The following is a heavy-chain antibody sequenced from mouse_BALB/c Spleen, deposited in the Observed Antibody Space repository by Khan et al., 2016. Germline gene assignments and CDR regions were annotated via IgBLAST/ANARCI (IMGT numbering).Heavy chain of an antibody. Sequence: QVQLQQSGAELARPWASVKLSCKASGYTFTSYWMQWVKQRPGQGLQWIGTIYPGDGATRYTQKFKGKATLTADKSSSTAYMQLSSLASEDSAVYDCARGGYGNYVFAYWGQGTLVTVSA. CDR3: ARGGYGNYVFAY. J-gene: IGHJ3*01. CDR2: IYPGDGAT. V-gene: IGHV1-87*01. CDR1: GYTFTSYW. D-gene: IGHD2-1*01.